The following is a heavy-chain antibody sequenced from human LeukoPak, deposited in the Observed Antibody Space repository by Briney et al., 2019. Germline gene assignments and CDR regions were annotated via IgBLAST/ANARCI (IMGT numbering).Heavy chain of an antibody. CDR1: GVSISGGGSS. V-gene: IGHV4-30-2*03. J-gene: IGHJ4*02. CDR3: ARQILDTDLVEPPPYYDTTGYYLFDY. CDR2: IYYSGTT. D-gene: IGHD3-22*01. Sequence: SQTLSLTCAVSGVSISGGGSSWSWIRQPPGKGLEWIGSIYYSGTTYYNPPLKSRVTISVDTSKNQFSLKLSSVSAADTAVYYCARQILDTDLVEPPPYYDTTGYYLFDYWGQGTLVTVSS.